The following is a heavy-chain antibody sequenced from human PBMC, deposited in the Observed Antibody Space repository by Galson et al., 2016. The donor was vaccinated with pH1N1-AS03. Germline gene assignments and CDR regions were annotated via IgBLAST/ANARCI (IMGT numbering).Heavy chain of an antibody. CDR1: GFTFSSYG. V-gene: IGHV3-30*18. CDR2: ISYDGSNK. Sequence: SLRLSCAASGFTFSSYGMHWVRQALGKGLEWVAVISYDGSNKYYADSVKGRFTISRDNSKNTLYLQMKSLRAEDTAVYYCAKDLGTHYYGMDVWGQGTTVTVSS. CDR3: AKDLGTHYYGMDV. J-gene: IGHJ6*02.